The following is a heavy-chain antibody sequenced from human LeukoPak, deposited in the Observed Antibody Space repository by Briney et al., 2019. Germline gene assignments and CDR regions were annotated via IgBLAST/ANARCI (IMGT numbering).Heavy chain of an antibody. Sequence: GGSLRLSCAASGFTVSSNYMSWVRQAPGKGLEWVSVIYSGGSTYYADSVKGRFTISRDNSKNTLYLQMNSLRAEDTAVYYCARDYIAMVRGNIKNNWFDPWGQGTLVTVSS. J-gene: IGHJ5*02. CDR2: IYSGGST. D-gene: IGHD3-10*01. V-gene: IGHV3-66*01. CDR3: ARDYIAMVRGNIKNNWFDP. CDR1: GFTVSSNY.